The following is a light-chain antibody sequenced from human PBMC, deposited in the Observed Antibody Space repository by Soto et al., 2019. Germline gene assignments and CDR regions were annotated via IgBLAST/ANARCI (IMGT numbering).Light chain of an antibody. CDR3: GSSAPSRTFV. CDR1: SIAVGSYRF. CDR2: EGG. Sequence: QSALTQPASVSGFPGQSITISCTGSSIAVGSYRFVSWYQHHPGKVPKLIIYEGGKRPSGVSNRFSGSEPGNTASLTISGLQAEDEADYYCGSSAPSRTFVFGTGTKLTVL. V-gene: IGLV2-23*01. J-gene: IGLJ1*01.